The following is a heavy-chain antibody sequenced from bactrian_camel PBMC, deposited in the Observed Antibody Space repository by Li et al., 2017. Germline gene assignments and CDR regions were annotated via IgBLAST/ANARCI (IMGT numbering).Heavy chain of an antibody. V-gene: IGHV3S63*01. D-gene: IGHD3*01. Sequence: HVQLVESGGGLVQAGGSLNLSCAATGKTNVLNCMGWFRQAPGKEREGDAVITRIHGGTEYADSVKGRFIISRDSSKMTWSLQMNNLKPEDTAMYYCAAVTGCSLTPWLRDPGNKSGPMNWGQGTQVTVS. CDR3: AAVTGCSLTPWLRDPGNKSGPMN. CDR2: ITRIHGGT. CDR1: GKTNVLNC. J-gene: IGHJ4*01.